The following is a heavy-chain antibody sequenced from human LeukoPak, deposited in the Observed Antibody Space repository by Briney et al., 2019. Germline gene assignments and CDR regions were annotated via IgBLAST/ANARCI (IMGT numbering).Heavy chain of an antibody. CDR1: GGSISTSSHY. D-gene: IGHD3-9*01. Sequence: PSETLSLTCTVSGGSISTSSHYWGWLRQPPGKGLEWIGTIYYSGNTYYSPSLKSRVTISVDTSNNQFSLKLSSVTAADTAVYYCAQDRLAYYYYYVDVWGKGTSVTVSS. CDR2: IYYSGNT. V-gene: IGHV4-39*07. CDR3: AQDRLAYYYYYVDV. J-gene: IGHJ6*03.